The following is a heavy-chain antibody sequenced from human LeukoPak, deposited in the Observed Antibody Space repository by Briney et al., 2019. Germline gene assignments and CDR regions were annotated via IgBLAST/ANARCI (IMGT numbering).Heavy chain of an antibody. J-gene: IGHJ4*02. CDR3: ADHISSSSWYDY. Sequence: ASVKVSCKASGGTFSSYAISWVRQAPGQGLEWMGGIIPIFGTANYAQKFQGRVTITADESTSTAYMELSSLRSEDTAVYYCADHISSSSWYDYWGQGTLVTVSS. D-gene: IGHD6-13*01. CDR2: IIPIFGTA. CDR1: GGTFSSYA. V-gene: IGHV1-69*13.